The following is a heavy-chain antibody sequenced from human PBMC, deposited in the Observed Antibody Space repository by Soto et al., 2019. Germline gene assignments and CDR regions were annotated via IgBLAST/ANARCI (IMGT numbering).Heavy chain of an antibody. CDR1: GGSLSSYY. CDR3: ARGVGALGYYYYYYVDV. CDR2: SYYSGST. V-gene: IGHV4-59*01. Sequence: SETLSLTCTVSGGSLSSYYWSWIRQPPGKGLEWIGYSYYSGSTNYNPSLKSRVTISVDTSKNQFSLKLSSVTAADTAVYYCARGVGALGYYYYYYVDVWGKGTTVTVSS. D-gene: IGHD2-15*01. J-gene: IGHJ6*03.